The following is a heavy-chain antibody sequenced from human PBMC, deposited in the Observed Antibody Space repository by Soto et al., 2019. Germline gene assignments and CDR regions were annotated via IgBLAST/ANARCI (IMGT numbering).Heavy chain of an antibody. Sequence: SETLSLTCTVSGGSISSYYWSWIRQPPGKGQEWNGYIYYNESSNYNPYLKSRVTISVDTSKNQFSLKLSSVTAADTSVYYCARHRITGTTFDYWGQGTLVTVSS. CDR3: ARHRITGTTFDY. CDR1: GGSISSYY. CDR2: IYYNESS. V-gene: IGHV4-59*08. D-gene: IGHD1-7*01. J-gene: IGHJ4*02.